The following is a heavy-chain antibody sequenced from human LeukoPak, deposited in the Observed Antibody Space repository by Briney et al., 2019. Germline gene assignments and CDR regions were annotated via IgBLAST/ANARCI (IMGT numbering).Heavy chain of an antibody. CDR1: GGTFSSYA. CDR3: ARDYGDRIGFDP. J-gene: IGHJ5*02. CDR2: IIPIFGTA. D-gene: IGHD4-17*01. V-gene: IGHV1-69*13. Sequence: SVKVSCKASGGTFSSYAISWVRQAPGQGLEWMRGIIPIFGTANYAQKFQGRVTITADESTSTAYMELSSLRSEDTAVYFCARDYGDRIGFDPWGQGTLVTVSS.